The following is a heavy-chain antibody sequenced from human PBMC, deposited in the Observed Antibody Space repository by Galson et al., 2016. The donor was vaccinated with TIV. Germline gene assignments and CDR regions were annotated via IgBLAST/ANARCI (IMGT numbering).Heavy chain of an antibody. V-gene: IGHV1-24*01. Sequence: SVKVSCKVSGYIFTERFIHWVRQAPGERPEWVGRVDPDNGETLYAEKFQGRVTMAEDPSGDTASMELSNLRSEDTAFFYCTKGGGSSGSYYFDLCGLGTLVTVSS. D-gene: IGHD5-12*01. J-gene: IGHJ4*02. CDR3: TKGGGSSGSYYFDL. CDR1: GYIFTERF. CDR2: VDPDNGET.